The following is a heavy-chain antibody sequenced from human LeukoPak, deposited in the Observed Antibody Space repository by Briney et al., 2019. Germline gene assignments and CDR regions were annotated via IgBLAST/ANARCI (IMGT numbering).Heavy chain of an antibody. Sequence: GGSLRLSCAASGFTFSSYEINWVRQAPGKGLEWVSYITSSGSTMYYADSVKGRFTISRDNAKNSLYLQMNSLRAEDTAVYYCARVPDLRTCSGDGSCYRLDYWGQGTLVAVSS. J-gene: IGHJ4*02. CDR2: ITSSGSTM. CDR3: ARVPDLRTCSGDGSCYRLDY. CDR1: GFTFSSYE. D-gene: IGHD2-15*01. V-gene: IGHV3-48*03.